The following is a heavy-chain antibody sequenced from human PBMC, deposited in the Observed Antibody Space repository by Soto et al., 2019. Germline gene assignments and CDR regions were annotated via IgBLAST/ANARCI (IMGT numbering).Heavy chain of an antibody. CDR3: ARDRSSSSTLNYCYDGMDV. D-gene: IGHD6-6*01. V-gene: IGHV4-34*01. Sequence: SETLSLTCAVYGGSFSGYYWSWIRQPPGKGLEWIGEINHSGSTNYNPSLKSRVTISVDTSKNQFSLKLSSVTAADTAVYYCARDRSSSSTLNYCYDGMDVWGQGTTVTVSS. CDR2: INHSGST. CDR1: GGSFSGYY. J-gene: IGHJ6*02.